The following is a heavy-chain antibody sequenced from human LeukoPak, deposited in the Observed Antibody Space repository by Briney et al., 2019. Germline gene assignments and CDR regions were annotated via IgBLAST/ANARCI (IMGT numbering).Heavy chain of an antibody. D-gene: IGHD6-19*01. CDR1: GFTFSSYG. V-gene: IGHV3-33*01. CDR2: IWYDGSNK. Sequence: PGRSLRLSCAASGFTFSSYGMHWVRQAPGKGLEWVAVIWYDGSNKYYADSEKGRFTISRDNSKNTLYLQMNSLRAEDTAVYYCARDAIAVAGTSWFDPWGQGTLVTVSS. CDR3: ARDAIAVAGTSWFDP. J-gene: IGHJ5*02.